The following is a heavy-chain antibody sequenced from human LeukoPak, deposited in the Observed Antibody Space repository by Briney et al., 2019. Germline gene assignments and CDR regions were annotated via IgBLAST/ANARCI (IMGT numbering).Heavy chain of an antibody. CDR1: GYSFTSYW. D-gene: IGHD5-24*01. V-gene: IGHV5-51*01. CDR2: IYPGGSDT. Sequence: GESLKISCKGSGYSFTSYWISWVRQMPGKGLEWMGIIYPGGSDTRYSPSFQGQVTISADKSISTAYLQWSSLKASDTAMYHCARQDGYNSYYFDYWGQGTLVTVSS. J-gene: IGHJ4*02. CDR3: ARQDGYNSYYFDY.